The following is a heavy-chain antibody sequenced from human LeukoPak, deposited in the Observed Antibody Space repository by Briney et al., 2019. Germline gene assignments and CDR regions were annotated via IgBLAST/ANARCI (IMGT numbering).Heavy chain of an antibody. J-gene: IGHJ4*02. CDR1: GYTFTSLD. Sequence: GASVTVSCKASGYTFTSLDINWVRQAPGQGLEWMGLMNPNWGDTGYAQKFQARVTMTRDTSIDTAYMELSSLRSDDTAVYYCARGITQGFDHWGQGTLVTVSS. CDR3: ARGITQGFDH. D-gene: IGHD1-20*01. CDR2: MNPNWGDT. V-gene: IGHV1-8*01.